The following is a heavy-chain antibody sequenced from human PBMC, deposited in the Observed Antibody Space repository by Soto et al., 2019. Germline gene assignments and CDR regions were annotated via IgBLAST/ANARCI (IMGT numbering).Heavy chain of an antibody. Sequence: PSETLSLTCTVSGGSISSGDYYWSWIRQPPGKGLEWIGYIYYSGSTYYNPSLKSRVTISVDTSKNQFSLKLSSVTAADTAVYYCAREGYRYDPDFDYWGQGTLVTVSS. CDR3: AREGYRYDPDFDY. V-gene: IGHV4-30-4*01. J-gene: IGHJ4*02. D-gene: IGHD5-18*01. CDR2: IYYSGST. CDR1: GGSISSGDYY.